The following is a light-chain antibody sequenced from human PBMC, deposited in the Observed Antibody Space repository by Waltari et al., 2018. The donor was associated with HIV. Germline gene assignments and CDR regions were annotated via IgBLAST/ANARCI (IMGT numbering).Light chain of an antibody. V-gene: IGLV2-11*01. CDR1: NRHIDNSYR. Sequence: QSALTQPRSVSGSHCQSLNISCPGTNRHIDNSYRFACYQQHPNRAPKLLIFDVTQRPSGVPDRFSGSESGNTASLTISGLQTDDEADYFCCSYAGAYIVFATGTKVTVL. CDR3: CSYAGAYIV. J-gene: IGLJ1*01. CDR2: DVT.